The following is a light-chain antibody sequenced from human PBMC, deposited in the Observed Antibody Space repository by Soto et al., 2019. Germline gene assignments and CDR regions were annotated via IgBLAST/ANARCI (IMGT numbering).Light chain of an antibody. J-gene: IGKJ1*01. CDR2: DAS. CDR3: QQYAASPRA. Sequence: EIVLTQSPGTLSLSPGERATLSCRASQIVSSNSLAWYQQKRGQAPRLLIHDASSRATGIPDRFSGSGSGTDFTLTISRLEPVDFADYYCQQYAASPRAFGQGTKVEVK. CDR1: QIVSSNS. V-gene: IGKV3-20*01.